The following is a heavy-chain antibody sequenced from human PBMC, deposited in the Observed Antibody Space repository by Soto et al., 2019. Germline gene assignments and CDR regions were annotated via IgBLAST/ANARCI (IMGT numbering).Heavy chain of an antibody. V-gene: IGHV3-30*18. Sequence: GGSLRLSCAASGFTFRNYAIHWVRQAPGKGLEWVAVISRDGSHKYYLDSVKGRFTISRDNSKDTVNLLMNSLSADDTAVYYCVKRRGGNNFDFFDWGQGDLVTVSS. J-gene: IGHJ4*02. CDR2: ISRDGSHK. CDR3: VKRRGGNNFDFFD. CDR1: GFTFRNYA. D-gene: IGHD5-12*01.